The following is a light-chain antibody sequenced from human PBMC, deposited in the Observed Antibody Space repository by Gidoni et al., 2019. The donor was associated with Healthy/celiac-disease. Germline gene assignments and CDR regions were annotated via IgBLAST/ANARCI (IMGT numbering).Light chain of an antibody. CDR3: QQSYSTPAT. CDR1: KSISSY. J-gene: IGKJ1*01. V-gene: IGKV1-39*01. CDR2: AAS. Sequence: DSQMTQSPASLSASVGDRVTVTCRASKSISSYLNWYQQKQGKAPKLLIYAASSLQSVVPSRFSGSGSGTDFTLTISRLQPEDFATYYCQQSYSTPATFXXXTKVEIK.